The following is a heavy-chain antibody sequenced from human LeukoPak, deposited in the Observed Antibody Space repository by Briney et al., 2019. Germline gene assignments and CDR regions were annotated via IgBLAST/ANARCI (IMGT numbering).Heavy chain of an antibody. D-gene: IGHD3-3*01. Sequence: GGSLRLSCAASGFTFSSYWMSWVRQAPGKGLEWVANIKQDGSEKYYVDSVKGRFTISRDNAKTSLYLQMNSLRAEDTAVYYCARDGTVPYYDFWSGYYSGDMDVWGKGTTVTVSS. CDR2: IKQDGSEK. CDR1: GFTFSSYW. V-gene: IGHV3-7*01. CDR3: ARDGTVPYYDFWSGYYSGDMDV. J-gene: IGHJ6*04.